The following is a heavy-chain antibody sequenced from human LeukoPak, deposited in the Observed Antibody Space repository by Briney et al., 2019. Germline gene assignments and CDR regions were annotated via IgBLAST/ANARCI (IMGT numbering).Heavy chain of an antibody. V-gene: IGHV3-30*02. D-gene: IGHD6-19*01. CDR1: GFTFSSYG. CDR3: ARFETVAAKPFEY. Sequence: GSLRLSCAASGFTFSSYGMHWVRQAPGKGLEWVAFIRYDGSNKYYADSVKGRFTISRDNAENLVYLHMNSLRAEDTAVYYCARFETVAAKPFEYWGQGTLVTVSS. J-gene: IGHJ4*02. CDR2: IRYDGSNK.